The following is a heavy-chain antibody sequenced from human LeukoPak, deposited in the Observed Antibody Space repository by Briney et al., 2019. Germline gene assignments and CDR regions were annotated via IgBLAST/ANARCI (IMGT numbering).Heavy chain of an antibody. CDR2: VDYRGRT. Sequence: SETLSLTCAVSGGSIGTRNSYWGWIRQPPGKGLEWFGIVDYRGRTSYNPSLKSRVTISGDTSQNQFSLKLTSVTAADTAVYYCAGYALGTMRDYWGQGTPVTVSS. J-gene: IGHJ4*02. D-gene: IGHD3-10*01. CDR3: AGYALGTMRDY. V-gene: IGHV4-39*01. CDR1: GGSIGTRNSY.